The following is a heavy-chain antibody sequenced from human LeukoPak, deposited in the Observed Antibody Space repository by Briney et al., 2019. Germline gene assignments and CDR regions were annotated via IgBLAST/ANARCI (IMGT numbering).Heavy chain of an antibody. D-gene: IGHD3-10*01. J-gene: IGHJ6*02. CDR2: IYYSGST. CDR1: GGSISSYY. Sequence: SETLSLTCTVSGGSISSYYWGWIRQPPGKGLEWIGSIYYSGSTYYNPSLESRVTISVDTSKNQFSLKLSSVTAADTAVYYCARGYYGSGSYRIYYYYGMDVWGQGTTVTVSS. V-gene: IGHV4-39*07. CDR3: ARGYYGSGSYRIYYYYGMDV.